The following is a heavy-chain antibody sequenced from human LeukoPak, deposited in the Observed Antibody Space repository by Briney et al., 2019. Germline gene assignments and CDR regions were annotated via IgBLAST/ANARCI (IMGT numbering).Heavy chain of an antibody. CDR3: ARVAGYCSSTSCYAHYNWFDP. Sequence: SVKVSCKASGGTFSSYAISWVRQAPGQGLEWMGGIIPIFGTANYAQRFQGRVTITADESTSTAYMELSSLRSEDTAVYYCARVAGYCSSTSCYAHYNWFDPWGQGTLVTVSS. CDR2: IIPIFGTA. V-gene: IGHV1-69*13. D-gene: IGHD2-2*01. J-gene: IGHJ5*02. CDR1: GGTFSSYA.